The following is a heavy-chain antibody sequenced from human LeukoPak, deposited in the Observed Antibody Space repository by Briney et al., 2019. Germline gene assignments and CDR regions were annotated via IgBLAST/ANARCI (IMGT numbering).Heavy chain of an antibody. CDR3: ARSSPYRGPKGAFDI. CDR1: GFTFSSYA. Sequence: GGSLRLSCAASGFTFSSYAMHWVRQAPGKGLEWVAVISYDGSNKYYADSVKGRFTISRDNSKNTLYLQMNSLRAEDTAVYYCARSSPYRGPKGAFDIWGQGTMVTVSS. V-gene: IGHV3-30*04. D-gene: IGHD3-10*01. CDR2: ISYDGSNK. J-gene: IGHJ3*02.